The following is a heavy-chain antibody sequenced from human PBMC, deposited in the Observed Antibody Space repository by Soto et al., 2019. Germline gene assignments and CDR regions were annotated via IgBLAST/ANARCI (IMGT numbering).Heavy chain of an antibody. CDR1: GGSFSGYC. CDR3: ASRPNDYGDQKADY. J-gene: IGHJ4*02. CDR2: INHSGST. V-gene: IGHV4-34*01. Sequence: QVQLQQWGAGLLKPSETLSLTCAVYGGSFSGYCWSWIRQPPGEGLAWIGEINHSGSTNYNPSLTSRITISVDTSKNQFSLKLSSVTAADTAVYYCASRPNDYGDQKADYWGQGTLVTVSS. D-gene: IGHD4-17*01.